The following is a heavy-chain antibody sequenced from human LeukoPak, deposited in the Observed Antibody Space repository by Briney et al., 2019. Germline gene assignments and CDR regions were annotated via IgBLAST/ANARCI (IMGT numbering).Heavy chain of an antibody. V-gene: IGHV1-18*01. CDR1: GYSFTSYG. Sequence: ASVKVSCKASGYSFTSYGISWVRQAPGQGLEWMGWISAHNGNTNYTQKVQGGVTMTTDTSTSTAYMELKNLRSDDTAVYYCAREELDYWGQGTLVTVSS. CDR3: AREELDY. CDR2: ISAHNGNT. D-gene: IGHD1-1*01. J-gene: IGHJ4*02.